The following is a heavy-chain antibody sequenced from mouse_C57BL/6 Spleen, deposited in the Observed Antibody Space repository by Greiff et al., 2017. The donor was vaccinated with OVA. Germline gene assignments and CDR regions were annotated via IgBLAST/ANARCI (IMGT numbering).Heavy chain of an antibody. J-gene: IGHJ3*01. CDR3: ARKDYGSSSWFAY. Sequence: QVQLQQSGAELVKPGASVKISCKASGYAFSSYWMNWVKQRPGKGLEWIGQIYPGDGDTNYNGKFKGKATLTADKSSSTAYMQLSSLPSEDSAVYFCARKDYGSSSWFAYWGQGTLVTVSA. D-gene: IGHD1-1*01. CDR1: GYAFSSYW. CDR2: IYPGDGDT. V-gene: IGHV1-80*01.